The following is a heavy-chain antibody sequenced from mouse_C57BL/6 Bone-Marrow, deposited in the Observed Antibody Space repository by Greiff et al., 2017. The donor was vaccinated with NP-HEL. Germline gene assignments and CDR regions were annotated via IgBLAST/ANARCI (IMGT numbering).Heavy chain of an antibody. CDR3: ARWLLRGYWYFDV. CDR1: GYAFTNYL. D-gene: IGHD2-3*01. J-gene: IGHJ1*03. Sequence: VQLQQSGAELVRPGTSVKVSCKASGYAFTNYLIEWVKQRPGQGLEWIGVINPGGGYTNYNEKFKGKATLTADKSSSTAYMQFSSLTSEDSAIYYCARWLLRGYWYFDVWGTGTTVTVSS. CDR2: INPGGGYT. V-gene: IGHV1-54*01.